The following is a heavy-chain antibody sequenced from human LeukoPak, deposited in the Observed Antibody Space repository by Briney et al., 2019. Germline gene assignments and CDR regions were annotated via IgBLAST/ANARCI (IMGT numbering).Heavy chain of an antibody. V-gene: IGHV4-59*01. Sequence: PSETLSLTCTVSGGSISHYYWTWIRQPPGKGLEWIGYIYYSDVANYNPSLKSRVTISVDTSKNQFSLKLSSVTDADTAVYYCARVGLSGGSGSYYATHFDYWGQGTLVTVSS. CDR2: IYYSDVA. CDR3: ARVGLSGGSGSYYATHFDY. D-gene: IGHD3-10*01. CDR1: GGSISHYY. J-gene: IGHJ4*02.